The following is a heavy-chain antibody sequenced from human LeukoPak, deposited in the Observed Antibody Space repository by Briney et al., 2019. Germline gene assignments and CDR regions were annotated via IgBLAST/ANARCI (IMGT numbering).Heavy chain of an antibody. Sequence: GGSLRLSCAASGFTFSSYGMHWVRQAPGKGLEWVAVIWYDGSNKYYADSVKGRFTISRDNSKNTLYLQMNSLRAEDTAVYYCARDLRSYFYGSGSYPPDYWGQGTLVAVSS. D-gene: IGHD3-10*01. J-gene: IGHJ4*02. CDR2: IWYDGSNK. CDR1: GFTFSSYG. V-gene: IGHV3-33*01. CDR3: ARDLRSYFYGSGSYPPDY.